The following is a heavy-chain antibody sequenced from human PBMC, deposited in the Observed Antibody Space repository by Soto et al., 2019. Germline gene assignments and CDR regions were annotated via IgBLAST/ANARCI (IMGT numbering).Heavy chain of an antibody. V-gene: IGHV1-2*04. CDR3: ARGDSTDCSNGVCSFFYNHDMDV. J-gene: IGHJ6*02. Sequence: ASVKVSCKASGYSFTDYHIHWVRQAPGQGLEWLGLINPKSGGTSTAQKFQGWVTMTTDTSISTASMELTSLTSDDTAIYYCARGDSTDCSNGVCSFFYNHDMDVWG. CDR1: GYSFTDYH. D-gene: IGHD2-8*01. CDR2: INPKSGGT.